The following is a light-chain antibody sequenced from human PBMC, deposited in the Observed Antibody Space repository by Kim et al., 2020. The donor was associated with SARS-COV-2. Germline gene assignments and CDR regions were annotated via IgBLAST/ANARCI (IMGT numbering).Light chain of an antibody. CDR2: DAS. Sequence: DIQMTQSPSTLSASVGDRVTITCRASQSINGWLAWYQQKPGKAPKLLIYDASSLENGVPSRFSGSGSGTEFTLNISSLQPDDFATYYCQQYSLYWTFGQGTKVDIK. J-gene: IGKJ1*01. CDR1: QSINGW. CDR3: QQYSLYWT. V-gene: IGKV1-5*01.